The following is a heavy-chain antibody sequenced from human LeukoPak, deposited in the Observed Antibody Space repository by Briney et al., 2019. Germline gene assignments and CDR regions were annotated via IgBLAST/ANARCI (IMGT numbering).Heavy chain of an antibody. CDR3: ARGVTVAGTFRWFDP. D-gene: IGHD6-19*01. CDR2: IYTSGIT. J-gene: IGHJ5*02. V-gene: IGHV4-4*07. Sequence: PSETLSLTCTVSGGSISTYYWSWIRQPAGKGLECIGRIYTSGITNYNPSLKSRVTMSVDTSKNQFSLKLSSVTAADTAVYYCARGVTVAGTFRWFDPWGQGTLATVSS. CDR1: GGSISTYY.